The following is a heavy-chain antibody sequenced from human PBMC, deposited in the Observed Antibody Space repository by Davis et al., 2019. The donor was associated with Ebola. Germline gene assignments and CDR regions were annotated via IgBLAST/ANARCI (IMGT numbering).Heavy chain of an antibody. CDR3: ARESSSWYFGAFDI. CDR2: ISSSSSTI. J-gene: IGHJ3*02. CDR1: GFTFSDYY. D-gene: IGHD6-13*01. Sequence: GESLKISCAASGFTFSDYYMSWIRQAPGKGLEWVSYISSSSSTIYYADSVKGRFTISRDNAKNSLYLQMNSLRDEDTAVYYCARESSSWYFGAFDIWGQGTMVTVSS. V-gene: IGHV3-11*04.